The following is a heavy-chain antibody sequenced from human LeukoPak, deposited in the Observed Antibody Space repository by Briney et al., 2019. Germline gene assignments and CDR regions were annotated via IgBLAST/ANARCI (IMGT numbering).Heavy chain of an antibody. J-gene: IGHJ1*01. CDR2: INHSGST. CDR3: ARAPRIAAAGKYFQH. CDR1: GGSFSGYY. D-gene: IGHD6-13*01. Sequence: SETLSLTXAVYGGSFSGYYWSWIRQPPGKGLEWIGEINHSGSTNYNPSLKSRVTISVDTSKNQFPLKLSSVTAADTAVYYCARAPRIAAAGKYFQHWGQGTLVTVSS. V-gene: IGHV4-34*01.